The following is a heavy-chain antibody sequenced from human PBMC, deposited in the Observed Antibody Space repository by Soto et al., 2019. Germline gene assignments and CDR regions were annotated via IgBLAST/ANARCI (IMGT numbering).Heavy chain of an antibody. D-gene: IGHD4-17*01. CDR3: ARAHYGDYGYGMDV. Sequence: PSETLSLTCTVSGGSISSGGYYWSWIRQHPGKGLEWIGYIYYSGSTNYNPPLKSRVTISVDTSKNQFSLKLSSVTAADTAVYYCARAHYGDYGYGMDVWGQGTKVTVSS. CDR2: IYYSGST. CDR1: GGSISSGGYY. V-gene: IGHV4-61*08. J-gene: IGHJ6*02.